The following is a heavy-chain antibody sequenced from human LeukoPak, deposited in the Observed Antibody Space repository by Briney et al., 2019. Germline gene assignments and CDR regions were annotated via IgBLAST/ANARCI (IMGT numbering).Heavy chain of an antibody. Sequence: SETLSLTCTVSGGSISSYYWSWIRQPPGKGLEWIGYIYYNGSTNYNPSRKSRVNISVDTSKYQFSLELSSVTAADTAMYYCAKDPAGGYYGSGSYGWGQGTLVTVSS. CDR2: IYYNGST. CDR3: AKDPAGGYYGSGSYG. V-gene: IGHV4-59*01. CDR1: GGSISSYY. J-gene: IGHJ4*02. D-gene: IGHD3-10*01.